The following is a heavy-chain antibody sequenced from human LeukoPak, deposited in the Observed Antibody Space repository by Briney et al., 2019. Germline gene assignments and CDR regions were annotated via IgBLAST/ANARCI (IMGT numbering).Heavy chain of an antibody. CDR2: IYPGDSDT. D-gene: IGHD2-21*01. CDR3: ARRRTYCGDKLACYFDY. CDR1: GYSFTSYW. J-gene: IGHJ4*02. V-gene: IGHV5-51*01. Sequence: GESLKISCKGSGYSFTSYWIGWVRQMPGKGLEWMGIIYPGDSDTRYSPSFQGQVTISADKPISTAYLQWSSLKASDTAMYYCARRRTYCGDKLACYFDYWGQGTLVTVSS.